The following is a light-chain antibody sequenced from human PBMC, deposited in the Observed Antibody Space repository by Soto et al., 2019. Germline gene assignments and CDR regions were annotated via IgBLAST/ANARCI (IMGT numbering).Light chain of an antibody. CDR3: QQYGSSPWT. CDR2: GAS. J-gene: IGKJ1*01. Sequence: EIVLTQSPGTLSLSQGEGATLSCRASQSVSSSYFAWYQQKPGQAPRLLIYGASSRATGIPDRFRGSGSGTDFTLTISRLEPDDFAVYYCQQYGSSPWTFGQRTKVQTK. CDR1: QSVSSSY. V-gene: IGKV3-20*01.